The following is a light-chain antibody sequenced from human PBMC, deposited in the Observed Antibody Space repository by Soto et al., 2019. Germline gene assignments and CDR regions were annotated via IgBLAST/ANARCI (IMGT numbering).Light chain of an antibody. V-gene: IGKV1-39*01. CDR2: AAS. J-gene: IGKJ5*01. CDR3: QQSYNTPIT. Sequence: DIQITQSQTSVCSSLFDIVTITCRASQTISNYLNWYQQKSGRAPELLVYAASNLQSGVPSRFTGSGSGTHFTLTISGLEPADFATYFCQQSYNTPITFGQGTRLEIK. CDR1: QTISNY.